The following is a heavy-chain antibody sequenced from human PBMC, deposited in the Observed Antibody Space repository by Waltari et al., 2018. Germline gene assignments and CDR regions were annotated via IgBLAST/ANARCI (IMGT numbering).Heavy chain of an antibody. D-gene: IGHD3-9*01. CDR2: IYYSGST. V-gene: IGHV4-59*08. CDR3: ARHSAGYDILTGRQAGYYYMDV. CDR1: GGSLSSYY. J-gene: IGHJ6*03. Sequence: QVQLQESGPGLVKPSGTLSLTCTVSGGSLSSYYWRWLRQPPGTGLARIWYIYYSGSTNYNPSLKSRVTISVDTSKNQFSLKLSSVTAADTAVYYCARHSAGYDILTGRQAGYYYMDVWGKGTTVTISS.